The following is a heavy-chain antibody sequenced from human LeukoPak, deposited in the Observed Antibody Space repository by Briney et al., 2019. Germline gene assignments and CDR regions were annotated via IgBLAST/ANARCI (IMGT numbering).Heavy chain of an antibody. J-gene: IGHJ4*02. CDR3: AKDRAPQLIAVAVDY. V-gene: IGHV3-30*18. CDR1: GFTFSSYG. D-gene: IGHD6-19*01. Sequence: GRSLRLSCAASGFTFSSYGMHWVRQAPGKGLEWVAVISYDGSNKYYADSVKGRFTISRDNSKNTLYLQMNSLRAEDTAVYYCAKDRAPQLIAVAVDYWGQGTLVTVSS. CDR2: ISYDGSNK.